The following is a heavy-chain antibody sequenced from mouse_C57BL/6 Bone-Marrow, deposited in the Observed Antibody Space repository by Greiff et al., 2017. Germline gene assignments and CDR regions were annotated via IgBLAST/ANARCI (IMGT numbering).Heavy chain of an antibody. V-gene: IGHV1-64*01. CDR2: IHPNSGST. CDR3: ARDEYNAMDY. Sequence: QVQLQQPGAELVKPGASVKLSCKASGYTFTSYWMHWVKQRPGQGLEWIGMIHPNSGSTNYNEKFKSQATLTVDKSSSTAYMQLSSLTSEDAAVYYCARDEYNAMDYWGQGTSVTVSS. J-gene: IGHJ4*01. CDR1: GYTFTSYW.